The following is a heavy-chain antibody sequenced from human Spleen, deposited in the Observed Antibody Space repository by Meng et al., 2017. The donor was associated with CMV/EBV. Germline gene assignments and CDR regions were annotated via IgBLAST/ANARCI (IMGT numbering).Heavy chain of an antibody. V-gene: IGHV1-46*01. J-gene: IGHJ4*02. D-gene: IGHD1-14*01. Sequence: ASVKVSCKASGGTFSSYAISWVRQAPGQGLEWMGMINPSVRNTIYAQKFQDRVIMTIDTSTSTAYMELSSLTSEDTAVYFCAKDAPSESRTLGSWGQGTLVTVSS. CDR2: INPSVRNT. CDR3: AKDAPSESRTLGS. CDR1: GGTFSSYA.